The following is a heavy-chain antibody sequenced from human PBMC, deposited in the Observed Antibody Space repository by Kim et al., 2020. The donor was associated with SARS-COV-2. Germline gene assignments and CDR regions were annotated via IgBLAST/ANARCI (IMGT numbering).Heavy chain of an antibody. V-gene: IGHV3-23*01. CDR3: AKDSPEFCSNGICYTDS. Sequence: VEGRFTISRDNSKNTLYLQMTSLRVEDTAVYYCAKDSPEFCSNGICYTDSWGQGTLVTVAS. D-gene: IGHD2-8*01. J-gene: IGHJ4*02.